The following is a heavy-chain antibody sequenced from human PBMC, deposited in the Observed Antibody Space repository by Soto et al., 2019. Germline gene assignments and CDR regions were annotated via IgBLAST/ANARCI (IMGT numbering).Heavy chain of an antibody. CDR1: GYTFSNYG. CDR3: CSSQTPTSFDY. J-gene: IGHJ4*02. CDR2: INTYNGNT. Sequence: ASVKVSCKASGYTFSNYGISWVRQAPGQGLEFMGWINTYNGNTKYPQKFQGRVTMTADTSTSTAYMELRSLRSDDTAVYYCCSSQTPTSFDYWGQGTLLTVSS. D-gene: IGHD2-15*01. V-gene: IGHV1-18*01.